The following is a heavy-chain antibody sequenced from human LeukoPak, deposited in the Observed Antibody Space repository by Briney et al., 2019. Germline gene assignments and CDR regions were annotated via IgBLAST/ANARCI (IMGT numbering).Heavy chain of an antibody. Sequence: PGGSLRLSCAGSGFTFRIYAMSWVRQAPGKGLEWVSAISGSGGSTYYADSVKGRFTISRDNSKNTLYLQMNSLRAEDTAVYYCAKVLPRIRSIAVAGRIDYWGQGTLVTVSS. CDR1: GFTFRIYA. J-gene: IGHJ4*02. D-gene: IGHD6-19*01. CDR3: AKVLPRIRSIAVAGRIDY. V-gene: IGHV3-23*01. CDR2: ISGSGGST.